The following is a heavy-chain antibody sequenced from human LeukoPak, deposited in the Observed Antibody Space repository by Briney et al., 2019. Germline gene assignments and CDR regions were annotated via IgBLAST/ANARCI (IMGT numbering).Heavy chain of an antibody. Sequence: PGGSLRLSCAASGFTVSSNYMSWVRQAPGKGLEWVSVIYSGGSTYYADSVKGRFTISRDNSKNTLYLQMNSLRAEDTVVYYCARTSIDYYYDSSGYYLDYWGQGTWSPSPQ. CDR1: GFTVSSNY. J-gene: IGHJ4*02. D-gene: IGHD3-22*01. V-gene: IGHV3-53*01. CDR2: IYSGGST. CDR3: ARTSIDYYYDSSGYYLDY.